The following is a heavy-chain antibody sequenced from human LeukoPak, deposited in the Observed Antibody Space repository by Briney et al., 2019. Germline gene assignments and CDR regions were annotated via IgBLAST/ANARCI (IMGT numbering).Heavy chain of an antibody. CDR2: IYSGGST. CDR1: GFTVSSNY. Sequence: GGSLRLSCAASGFTVSSNYMSWVRQAPGKGLEWVSVIYSGGSTYYADSVKGRFTISRDNSKNTLYLQMNSLRAEDTAVYYCAKFYDCSSTSCSYYFDYWRQGTLVTVSS. V-gene: IGHV3-53*01. CDR3: AKFYDCSSTSCSYYFDY. J-gene: IGHJ4*02. D-gene: IGHD2-2*01.